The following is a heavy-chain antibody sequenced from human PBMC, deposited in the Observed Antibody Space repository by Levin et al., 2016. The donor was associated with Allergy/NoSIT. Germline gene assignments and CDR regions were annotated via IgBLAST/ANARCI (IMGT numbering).Heavy chain of an antibody. Sequence: WIRQPPGKGLEWVGRIKSKTDGGTTDYAAPVKGRFTISRDDSKNTLYLQMNSLKTEDTAVYYCTTGGLSSSWCYDYWGQGTLVTVSS. V-gene: IGHV3-15*01. J-gene: IGHJ4*02. CDR2: IKSKTDGGTT. CDR3: TTGGLSSSWCYDY. D-gene: IGHD6-13*01.